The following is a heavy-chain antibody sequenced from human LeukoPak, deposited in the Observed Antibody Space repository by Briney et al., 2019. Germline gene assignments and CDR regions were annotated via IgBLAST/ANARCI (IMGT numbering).Heavy chain of an antibody. CDR1: GDNMRDGGYY. CDR2: IYYSGST. D-gene: IGHD3-16*01. Sequence: SETLSLTCSVSGDNMRDGGYYWSWIRQPPGKGLEWIGYIYYSGSTNYNPSLKSRVTISVDTSKNQFSLKLSSVTAADTAVYYCARALARGWFDPWGQGTLVTVSS. CDR3: ARALARGWFDP. V-gene: IGHV4-61*08. J-gene: IGHJ5*02.